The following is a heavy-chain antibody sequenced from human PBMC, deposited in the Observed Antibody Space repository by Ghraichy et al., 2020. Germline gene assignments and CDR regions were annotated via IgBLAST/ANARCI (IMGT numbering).Heavy chain of an antibody. D-gene: IGHD4-17*01. CDR2: IYYTGTT. V-gene: IGHV4-59*01. CDR1: GGSISSYF. Sequence: SETLSLTCTVSGGSISSYFWNWVRKAPGKGLEWIGYIYYTGTTDYNPSHKSRVTISLDASKSQLSLRLRSVTAADSAVYYCARADYANRRVVVFWGQGSRVTVTS. CDR3: ARADYANRRVVVF. J-gene: IGHJ4*02.